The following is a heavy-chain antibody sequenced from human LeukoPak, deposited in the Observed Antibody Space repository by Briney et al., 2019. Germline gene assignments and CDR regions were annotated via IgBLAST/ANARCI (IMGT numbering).Heavy chain of an antibody. J-gene: IGHJ4*02. CDR3: ARFLYGSGNDY. CDR2: IYYSGST. V-gene: IGHV4-59*01. CDR1: GGSISNYY. D-gene: IGHD3-10*01. Sequence: SETLSLTCTVSGGSISNYYWSWIRQPPGKGLEWIGYIYYSGSTDYNPSLRSRVTISLDTSKIQFSLILSSVTAADTAMYYCARFLYGSGNDYWGEGTLVTVSS.